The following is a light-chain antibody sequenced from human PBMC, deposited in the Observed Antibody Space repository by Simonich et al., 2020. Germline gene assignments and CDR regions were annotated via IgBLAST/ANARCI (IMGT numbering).Light chain of an antibody. Sequence: EIVMTQSPATLSVSPGERATLSCRASQSVSSNLAWSQQKPGQAPRLLIDGASTRATGIPARFSGSGSGTEFTLTISSLQSEDFAVYYCQQYNNWWTFGQGTKVEIK. V-gene: IGKV3-15*01. CDR1: QSVSSN. J-gene: IGKJ1*01. CDR3: QQYNNWWT. CDR2: GAS.